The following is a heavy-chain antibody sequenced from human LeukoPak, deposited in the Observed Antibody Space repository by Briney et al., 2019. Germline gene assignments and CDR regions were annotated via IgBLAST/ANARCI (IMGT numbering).Heavy chain of an antibody. J-gene: IGHJ4*02. CDR3: ARRGPSVAGPYDY. CDR2: ISNSGSYI. CDR1: GFTFSTYS. Sequence: PGGSLRLSCAASGFTFSTYSMNWVRQAPGKGLEWVSSISNSGSYIYHADSLQGRFTISRDNANNSLFLQMNSLRAEDTAVYYCARRGPSVAGPYDYWGQGTLVTVSS. V-gene: IGHV3-21*01. D-gene: IGHD6-19*01.